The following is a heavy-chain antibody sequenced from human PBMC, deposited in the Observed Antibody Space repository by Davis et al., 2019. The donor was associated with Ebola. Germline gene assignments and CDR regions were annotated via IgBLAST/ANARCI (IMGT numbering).Heavy chain of an antibody. CDR1: GYTFTGYY. V-gene: IGHV1-2*04. CDR3: ARGGPPYSNYVIIYYYYGMDV. CDR2: INPNSGGT. D-gene: IGHD4-11*01. J-gene: IGHJ6*02. Sequence: ASVKVSCKASGYTFTGYYMHWVRQAPGQGLEWMGWINPNSGGTNYAQKFQGWVTMTRDTSISTAYMELSRLRSDDTAVYYCARGGPPYSNYVIIYYYYGMDVWGQGTTVTVSS.